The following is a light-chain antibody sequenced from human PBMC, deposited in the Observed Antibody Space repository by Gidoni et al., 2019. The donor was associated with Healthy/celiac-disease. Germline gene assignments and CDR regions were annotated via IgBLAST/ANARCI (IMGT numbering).Light chain of an antibody. CDR1: SSNIGAGYD. CDR2: GNS. CDR3: QSYDSSLSGSGV. V-gene: IGLV1-40*01. J-gene: IGLJ3*02. Sequence: HSVLTQPPSVSGAPGQRVTIPCTGSSSNIGAGYDVHWYQQLPGTAPKLLIYGNSNRPSGVPDRFSGSKSGTSASLAITGLQAEDEADDYCQSYDSSLSGSGVCGGGTKLTVL.